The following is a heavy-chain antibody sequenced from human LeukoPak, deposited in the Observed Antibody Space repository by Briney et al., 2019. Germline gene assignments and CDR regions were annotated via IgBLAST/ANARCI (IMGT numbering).Heavy chain of an antibody. CDR1: GFTFRSYA. V-gene: IGHV3-30*04. J-gene: IGHJ4*02. D-gene: IGHD5-12*01. CDR2: ISNDGRNK. CDR3: AKDLISGHDSPDY. Sequence: GGSLRLSCAASGFTFRSYAIHWVRQAPGKGLEGVAVISNDGRNKYYADSVKGRFTISRDNSKNTLYLQMNSLRAEDTAVYYCAKDLISGHDSPDYWGQGTLVTVSS.